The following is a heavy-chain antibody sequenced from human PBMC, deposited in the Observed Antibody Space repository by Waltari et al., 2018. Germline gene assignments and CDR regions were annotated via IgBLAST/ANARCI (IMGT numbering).Heavy chain of an antibody. CDR3: ARVYDYYDSSGYYIFDY. D-gene: IGHD3-22*01. Sequence: QVQPVQSGAEVKKPGSSWKVSCKASAGHFSSYAYSRVCYAPGQGLEWVEGIIPTFGQANYAQKFQGRVTITADESTSTAYMELSSLRSEDTAVYYCARVYDYYDSSGYYIFDYWGQGTLVTVSS. J-gene: IGHJ4*02. CDR1: AGHFSSYA. V-gene: IGHV1-69*01. CDR2: IIPTFGQA.